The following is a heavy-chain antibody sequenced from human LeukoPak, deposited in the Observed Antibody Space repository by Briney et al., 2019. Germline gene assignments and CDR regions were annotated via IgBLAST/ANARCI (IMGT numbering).Heavy chain of an antibody. Sequence: SQTLSLTCTVSGGSISSGGYYWSWIRQHPGKGLEWIGYIYYSGSTNYNPSLKSRLTISLDTSKNQFSLKVHSVTAADTAVYFCASLKFSGSHAEAAFDIWGQGTMVTVSS. V-gene: IGHV4-31*03. CDR1: GGSISSGGYY. D-gene: IGHD1-26*01. CDR2: IYYSGST. CDR3: ASLKFSGSHAEAAFDI. J-gene: IGHJ3*02.